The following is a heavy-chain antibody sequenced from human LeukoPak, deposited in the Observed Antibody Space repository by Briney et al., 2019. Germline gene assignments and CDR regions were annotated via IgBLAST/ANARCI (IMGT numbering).Heavy chain of an antibody. V-gene: IGHV3-33*01. CDR3: ARASYGYQWRELDY. D-gene: IGHD5-18*01. CDR2: IWYDGSNK. Sequence: GGSLRLSCAASGFTFSSYGMHWVRQAPGKGLEWVAVIWYDGSNKYYADSVKGRFTISRDNAKNSLYLQMNSLRAEDTAVYYCARASYGYQWRELDYWGQGTLVTVSS. CDR1: GFTFSSYG. J-gene: IGHJ4*02.